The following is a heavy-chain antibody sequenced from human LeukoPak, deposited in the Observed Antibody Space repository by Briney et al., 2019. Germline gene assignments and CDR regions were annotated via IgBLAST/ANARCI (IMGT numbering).Heavy chain of an antibody. CDR3: ARDLGSGGNSHY. CDR1: GYSISSCYY. CDR2: IYHSGNT. Sequence: PSETLSLTCAVSGYSISSCYYWGWIRQPPGKGLEWIGSIYHSGNTYYSPSLKGRVTISIDTSKNHFSLKLTSVTAAGTAVYYCARDLGSGGNSHYWGQGTLVTVSS. D-gene: IGHD4-23*01. V-gene: IGHV4-38-2*02. J-gene: IGHJ4*02.